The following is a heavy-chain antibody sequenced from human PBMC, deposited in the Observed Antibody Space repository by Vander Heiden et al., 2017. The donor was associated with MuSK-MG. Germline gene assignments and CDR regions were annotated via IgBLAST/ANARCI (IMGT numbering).Heavy chain of an antibody. Sequence: VQLVESGGGVVQPGRALRLPCAGSDFTFGGYDMHWVRQARGKGLEWVAVISYNGRKKYYADSVKGRFTISRDNSKNTLYLQMNSLIAEDTAVYYCASPPLPYGDYCHFDYWGQGTLVTVSS. J-gene: IGHJ4*02. CDR1: DFTFGGYD. D-gene: IGHD4-17*01. V-gene: IGHV3-30*04. CDR3: ASPPLPYGDYCHFDY. CDR2: ISYNGRKK.